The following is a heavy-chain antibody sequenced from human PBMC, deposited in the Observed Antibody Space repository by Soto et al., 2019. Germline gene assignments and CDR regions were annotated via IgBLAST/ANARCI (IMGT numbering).Heavy chain of an antibody. J-gene: IGHJ6*02. CDR1: GFTFSSYS. V-gene: IGHV3-21*01. CDR2: ISSSSSYI. Sequence: GGSLRLSCAASGFTFSSYSMNWVRQAPGKGLEWVSSISSSSSYIYYADSVKGRFTISRDNAKNSLYLQMNSLRAEDTAVYYWASGSSWANYHYYGMDVWGQGTTVTVSS. D-gene: IGHD6-13*01. CDR3: ASGSSWANYHYYGMDV.